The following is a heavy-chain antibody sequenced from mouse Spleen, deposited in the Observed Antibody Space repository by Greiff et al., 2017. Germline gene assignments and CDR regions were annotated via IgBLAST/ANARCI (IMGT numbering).Heavy chain of an antibody. CDR2: IRNKANNHAT. CDR3: TTTMITTEGFAY. CDR1: GFTFSDAW. Sequence: EVKVEESGGGLVQPGGSMKLSCAASGFTFSDAWMDWVRQSPEKGLEWVAEIRNKANNHATYYAESVKGRFTISRDDSKSSVYLQMNSLRAEDTGIYYCTTTMITTEGFAYWGQGTLVTVSA. J-gene: IGHJ3*01. D-gene: IGHD2-4*01. V-gene: IGHV6-6*01.